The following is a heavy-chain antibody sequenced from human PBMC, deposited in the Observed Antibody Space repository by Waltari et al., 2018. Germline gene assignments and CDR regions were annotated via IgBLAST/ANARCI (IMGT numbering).Heavy chain of an antibody. Sequence: QVQLVQSGAEVKKPGASVKVSCKASGYTFTGYYMHWVRQAPGPGLEWMGWINPNSGGTNYAQKFQGRVTMTRDTSISTAYMELSRLRSDDTAVYYCARVGGGYCSGGSCPDYYYYYGMDVWGQGTTVTVSS. V-gene: IGHV1-2*02. D-gene: IGHD2-15*01. CDR1: GYTFTGYY. J-gene: IGHJ6*02. CDR3: ARVGGGYCSGGSCPDYYYYYGMDV. CDR2: INPNSGGT.